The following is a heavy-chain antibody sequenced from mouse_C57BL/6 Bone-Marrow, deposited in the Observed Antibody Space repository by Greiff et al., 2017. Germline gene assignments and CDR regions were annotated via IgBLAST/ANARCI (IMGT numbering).Heavy chain of an antibody. J-gene: IGHJ2*01. Sequence: DVKLVESGGDLVKPGGSLTLSCAASGFTFSSYGMSWVRQTPDKRLEWVATISSGGSYTYYPDSVKGRFTISRDNAKNTLYLQMSSLKSEDTAMYYCSRIKGYCDYWGQGTTLTVTS. CDR3: SRIKGYCDY. D-gene: IGHD1-3*01. CDR2: ISSGGSYT. V-gene: IGHV5-6*02. CDR1: GFTFSSYG.